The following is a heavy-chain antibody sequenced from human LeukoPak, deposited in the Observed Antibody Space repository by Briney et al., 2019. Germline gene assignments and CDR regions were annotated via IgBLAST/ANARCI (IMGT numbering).Heavy chain of an antibody. CDR2: IYYSGST. CDR3: ARDLTVTTGGTIHKEYNWFDP. J-gene: IGHJ5*02. CDR1: GYSISSGYF. V-gene: IGHV4-38-2*02. D-gene: IGHD4-17*01. Sequence: KPSETLSLTCNVSGYSISSGYFWGWIRQPPGKGLEWIGYIYYSGSTNYNPSLKSRVTISVDTSKNQFSLKLSSVTAADTAVYYCARDLTVTTGGTIHKEYNWFDPWGQGTLVTVSS.